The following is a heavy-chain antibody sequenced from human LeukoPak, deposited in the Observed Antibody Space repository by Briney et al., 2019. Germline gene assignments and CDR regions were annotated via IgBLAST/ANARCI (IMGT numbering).Heavy chain of an antibody. V-gene: IGHV4-34*01. CDR3: ARGHYDILTGYYQGCLDY. CDR1: GGSFSGYY. J-gene: IGHJ4*02. D-gene: IGHD3-9*01. Sequence: SETLSLTCAVYGGSFSGYYWSWIRQPPGKGLEWIGEINHSGSTNYNPSLKSRVTISVDTSKNQFSLKLSSVTAADTAVYYCARGHYDILTGYYQGCLDYWGQGTLVTVSS. CDR2: INHSGST.